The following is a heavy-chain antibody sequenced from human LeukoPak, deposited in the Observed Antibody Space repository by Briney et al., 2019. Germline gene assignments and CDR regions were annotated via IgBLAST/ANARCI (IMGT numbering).Heavy chain of an antibody. Sequence: ASVKVSCKASGYTFTGYYMHWVRQAPGQGLEWMGRINPNSGGTNYAQKFQGRVTMTRDTSNSTAYMELSRLRSDDTAVYYCARTGGYCSGGSCYSNWFDPWGQGTLVTVSS. J-gene: IGHJ5*02. CDR2: INPNSGGT. CDR3: ARTGGYCSGGSCYSNWFDP. D-gene: IGHD2-15*01. V-gene: IGHV1-2*06. CDR1: GYTFTGYY.